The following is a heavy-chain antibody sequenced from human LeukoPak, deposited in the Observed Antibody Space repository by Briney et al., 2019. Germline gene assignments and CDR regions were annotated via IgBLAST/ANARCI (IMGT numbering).Heavy chain of an antibody. CDR1: GYSISSGYY. CDR2: IYHSGST. V-gene: IGHV4-38-2*01. D-gene: IGHD3-3*01. CDR3: ARGGGDITIFGVVIYAFDI. Sequence: PSETLSLTCAVSGYSISSGYYWGWIRQPPGKGLEWIGSIYHSGSTYYNPSLKSRVTISVDTSKNQFSLKLSSVTAADTAVYYCARGGGDITIFGVVIYAFDIWGQGTMVTVSS. J-gene: IGHJ3*02.